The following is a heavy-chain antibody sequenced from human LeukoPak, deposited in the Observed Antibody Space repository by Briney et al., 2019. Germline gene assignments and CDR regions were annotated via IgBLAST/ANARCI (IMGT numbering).Heavy chain of an antibody. CDR3: ARTMAFWSAYNNIAPYYFDS. Sequence: SETLSLTCTVSGGSISSADYYWRWIRQPPGKGLELIGYIYYSGSTYYNPSLKSRLTMSIDPSKTQFSLKLASVTAADTAFYYCARTMAFWSAYNNIAPYYFDSWGRGALVTVSS. CDR1: GGSISSADYY. CDR2: IYYSGST. D-gene: IGHD3-3*01. J-gene: IGHJ4*02. V-gene: IGHV4-30-4*01.